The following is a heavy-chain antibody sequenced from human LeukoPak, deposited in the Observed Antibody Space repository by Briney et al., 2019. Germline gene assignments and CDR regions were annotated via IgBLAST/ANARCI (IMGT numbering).Heavy chain of an antibody. CDR2: INHSGST. V-gene: IGHV4-34*01. CDR1: GGSFSGYY. CDR3: ARDHGKPSWIPPYFDY. D-gene: IGHD5-18*01. J-gene: IGHJ4*02. Sequence: SQTLSLTCAVNGGSFSGYYWSWIRQPAGKGLEWIGAINHSGSTNYSPSRKSRVTISGDASNNQFSLKLSSVTAADTAVYYCARDHGKPSWIPPYFDYWGQGTLVTVSS.